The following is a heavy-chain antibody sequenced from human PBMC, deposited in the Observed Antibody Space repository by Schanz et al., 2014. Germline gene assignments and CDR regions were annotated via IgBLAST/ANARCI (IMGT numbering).Heavy chain of an antibody. D-gene: IGHD2-2*01. J-gene: IGHJ3*01. Sequence: QGQLVQSGAEVKKPGASVKVSCKASGYTFTSYGITWVRQAPGQGLEWMGWISANNGHTTYAQKLQGRDGMTTGTCTSTAYMELRNVRYDDTAMYYCARGMPYCSSTSCSGLDAYDVWGQGTLVTVSS. CDR1: GYTFTSYG. CDR2: ISANNGHT. V-gene: IGHV1-18*01. CDR3: ARGMPYCSSTSCSGLDAYDV.